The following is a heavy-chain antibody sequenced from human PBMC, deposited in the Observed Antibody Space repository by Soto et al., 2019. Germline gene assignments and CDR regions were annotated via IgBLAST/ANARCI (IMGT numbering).Heavy chain of an antibody. V-gene: IGHV3-23*01. J-gene: IGHJ4*02. CDR1: GFNFKKFA. Sequence: GGSLRLSCVASGFNFKKFAMAWVRQAAGEGLEWVSGVSCCGGSASYADSVKGRFSIARDDSKNTVSLQLNSLRVEDTAQYYCAKADGQQWLIPHLDNWGQGTLVTVS. CDR2: VSCCGGSA. D-gene: IGHD6-19*01. CDR3: AKADGQQWLIPHLDN.